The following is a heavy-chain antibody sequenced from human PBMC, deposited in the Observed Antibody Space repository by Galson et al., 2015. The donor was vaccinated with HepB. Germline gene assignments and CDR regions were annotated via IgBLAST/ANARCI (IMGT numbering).Heavy chain of an antibody. Sequence: SVKVSCKASGGTFSSYTISWVRQAPGQGLEWMGRIIPILGIANYAQKFQGRVTITADKSTSTAYMELSSLRSEDTAVYYCASSYYYDSSGYLAFDYWGQGTLVTVSS. V-gene: IGHV1-69*02. CDR3: ASSYYYDSSGYLAFDY. D-gene: IGHD3-22*01. CDR1: GGTFSSYT. J-gene: IGHJ4*02. CDR2: IIPILGIA.